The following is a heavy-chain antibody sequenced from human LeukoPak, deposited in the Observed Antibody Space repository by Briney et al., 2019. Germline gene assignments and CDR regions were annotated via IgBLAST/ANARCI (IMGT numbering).Heavy chain of an antibody. J-gene: IGHJ5*02. D-gene: IGHD3-16*01. CDR1: GYTLTELS. CDR2: FDPEDGET. CDR3: ATVGGDVVGRFDP. V-gene: IGHV1-24*01. Sequence: GASVKVSCKVSGYTLTELSMHWVRQAPGKGLEWMGGFDPEDGETIYAQKFQGRVTMTEDTATDTAYMELSSLRSEDTAVYYCATVGGDVVGRFDPWGQGTLVTVSS.